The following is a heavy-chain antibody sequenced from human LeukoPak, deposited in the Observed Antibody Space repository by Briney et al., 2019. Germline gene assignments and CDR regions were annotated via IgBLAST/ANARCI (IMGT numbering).Heavy chain of an antibody. CDR1: SGSISTYY. CDR2: IYHSGST. V-gene: IGHV4-59*01. CDR3: ARGGGYAGPIGF. J-gene: IGHJ4*02. D-gene: IGHD5-12*01. Sequence: PSGTLSLTCTLSSGSISTYYWSWIRQPPGKGLEWVGYIYHSGSTNYDPSLKSRFTISVDQSKNQFPLMLSSVTAADTAVYCCARGGGYAGPIGFWGQGALVTVSS.